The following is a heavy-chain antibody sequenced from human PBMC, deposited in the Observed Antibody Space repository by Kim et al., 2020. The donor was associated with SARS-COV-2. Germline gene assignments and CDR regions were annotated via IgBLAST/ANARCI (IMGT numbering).Heavy chain of an antibody. CDR3: AREDRYGDCPRNY. J-gene: IGHJ4*02. Sequence: YADSVKGRFTISSDNSKSTLYLQMNSLRAEDTAVYYCAREDRYGDCPRNYWGQGTLVTVSS. D-gene: IGHD4-17*01. V-gene: IGHV3-33*01.